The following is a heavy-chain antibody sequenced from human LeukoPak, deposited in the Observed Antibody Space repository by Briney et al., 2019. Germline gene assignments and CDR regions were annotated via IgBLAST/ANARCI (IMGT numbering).Heavy chain of an antibody. D-gene: IGHD3-9*01. CDR1: GFTFSDYY. Sequence: GGSLRLSCAASGFTFSDYYMSWIRQAPGKGLEWVSYISSSGSTIYYADSVKGRFTISRDNAKNSLYLQMNSLRAEDTAVYYCARAVGENVLRYPTRRHYGMDVWGQGTTVTVSS. V-gene: IGHV3-11*01. CDR3: ARAVGENVLRYPTRRHYGMDV. J-gene: IGHJ6*02. CDR2: ISSSGSTI.